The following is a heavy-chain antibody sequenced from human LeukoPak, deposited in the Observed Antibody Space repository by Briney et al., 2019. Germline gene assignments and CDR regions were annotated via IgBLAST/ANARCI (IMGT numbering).Heavy chain of an antibody. CDR1: GFTFSSYS. CDR2: ISSSSSYI. V-gene: IGHV3-21*01. Sequence: GGSLRLSCAASGFTFSSYSMNWVRQAPGKGLEWVSSISSSSSYIYYADSVKGRFTISRDNAKNSLYLQMNSLRAEDTAVYYCARVPYYDYGDYEYYSDYWGQGTLVTVSS. D-gene: IGHD4-17*01. J-gene: IGHJ4*02. CDR3: ARVPYYDYGDYEYYSDY.